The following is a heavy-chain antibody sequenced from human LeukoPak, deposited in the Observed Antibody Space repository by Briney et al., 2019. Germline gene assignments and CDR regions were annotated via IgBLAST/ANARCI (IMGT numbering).Heavy chain of an antibody. J-gene: IGHJ4*02. Sequence: GASVKVSCKASGGTFSSYAISWVRQAPGQGLEWMGRIIPIFGTANYAQKFQGRVTITTDESTSTAYMELSSLRSEDTAVYYCARAPRYSSGWCCDYSGQGTLVTVSS. V-gene: IGHV1-69*05. D-gene: IGHD6-19*01. CDR1: GGTFSSYA. CDR3: ARAPRYSSGWCCDY. CDR2: IIPIFGTA.